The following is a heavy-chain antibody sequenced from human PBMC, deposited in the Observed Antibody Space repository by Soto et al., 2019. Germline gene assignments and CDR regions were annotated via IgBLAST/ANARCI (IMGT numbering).Heavy chain of an antibody. D-gene: IGHD2-2*02. CDR3: ARQRRYCSSTSCFTPNFDY. V-gene: IGHV4-39*01. Sequence: SETLSLTCTVSGGSSSSSSYYWGWIRQPPGKGLEWIGSIYYSGSTYYNPSLKSRVTISVDTSKNQFSLKLSSVTAADTAVYYCARQRRYCSSTSCFTPNFDYWGQGTLVT. CDR1: GGSSSSSSYY. J-gene: IGHJ4*02. CDR2: IYYSGST.